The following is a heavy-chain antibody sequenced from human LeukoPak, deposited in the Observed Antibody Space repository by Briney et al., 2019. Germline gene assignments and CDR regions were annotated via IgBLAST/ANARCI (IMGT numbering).Heavy chain of an antibody. CDR1: GGSIGSYS. CDR3: ARLKARDAFDI. Sequence: PSETLSLTCNVSGGSIGSYSWNWIRQSPGTGLEWIGYVYYSGSTMYNPSLRSRVTISVDTSKNQFSLKLSSVTAADTAVYYCARLKARDAFDISGQGTMVTVSS. V-gene: IGHV4-59*08. J-gene: IGHJ3*02. CDR2: VYYSGST.